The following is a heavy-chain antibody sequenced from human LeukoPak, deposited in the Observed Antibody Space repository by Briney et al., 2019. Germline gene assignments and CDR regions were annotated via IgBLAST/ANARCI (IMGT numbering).Heavy chain of an antibody. CDR3: ARERTLTSCYDY. J-gene: IGHJ4*02. CDR1: GYTFTGYY. D-gene: IGHD2-15*01. CDR2: INSNSGGT. V-gene: IGHV1-2*02. Sequence: EASVKVSFKASGYTFTGYYMHWVRQAPGQGLEWMGWINSNSGGTNYAQKFQGRVTMTRDTSISTAYMELSRLRSDDTAVYYCARERTLTSCYDYWGQGTLVTVSS.